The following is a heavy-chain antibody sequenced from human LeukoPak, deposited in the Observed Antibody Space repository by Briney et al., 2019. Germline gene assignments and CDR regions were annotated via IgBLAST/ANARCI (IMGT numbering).Heavy chain of an antibody. D-gene: IGHD5-24*01. J-gene: IGHJ4*02. CDR1: GFTFSSYN. CDR2: ISNSGSSI. CDR3: ARDGYNYRY. V-gene: IGHV3-48*01. Sequence: GGSLRLSCAASGFTFSSYNMNWVRQAPGKGLEWVSYISNSGSSIYYAGSVEGRFTVSRDNAKTSLYLQMNSLRAEDTAVYYCARDGYNYRYWGQGTLVTVSS.